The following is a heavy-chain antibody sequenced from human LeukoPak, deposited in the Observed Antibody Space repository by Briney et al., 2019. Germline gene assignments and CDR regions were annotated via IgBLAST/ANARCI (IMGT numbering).Heavy chain of an antibody. Sequence: EASVKVSCKASGYSFRGYYIHWVRQAPGQGLECMGWINPNTGGTNYAQRFQGRVTVTRDTSISTAYMELSGLKSDDTAVYYCARGYCTGGSCSVVDDWGQGTLVSVSS. J-gene: IGHJ4*02. CDR1: GYSFRGYY. CDR3: ARGYCTGGSCSVVDD. D-gene: IGHD2-15*01. V-gene: IGHV1-2*02. CDR2: INPNTGGT.